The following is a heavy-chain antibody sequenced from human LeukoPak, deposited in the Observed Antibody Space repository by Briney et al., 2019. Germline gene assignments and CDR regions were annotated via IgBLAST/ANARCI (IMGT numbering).Heavy chain of an antibody. V-gene: IGHV4-30-4*08. CDR2: IYYSGST. J-gene: IGHJ4*02. D-gene: IGHD2-2*01. Sequence: SQTLSLTCSVSGGSISSGDYYWRWIRQPPGTGLEWIAYIYYSGSTYYNPSLKSRVTISVDTSKNQFSLKLSSVTAADTAVYYCARHLGYCTSTSCYRVFDYWGQGTLVTVSS. CDR1: GGSISSGDYY. CDR3: ARHLGYCTSTSCYRVFDY.